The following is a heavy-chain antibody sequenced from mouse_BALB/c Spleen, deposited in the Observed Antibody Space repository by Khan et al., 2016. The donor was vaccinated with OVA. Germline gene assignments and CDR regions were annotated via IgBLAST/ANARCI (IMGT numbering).Heavy chain of an antibody. V-gene: IGHV9-3-1*01. CDR2: INTYTGEP. CDR3: ASSNGNYWFAY. J-gene: IGHJ3*01. Sequence: QIQLVQSGPELKKPGETVKISCKASGYTFTNYGMNWVKQAPGKGLKWMGWINTYTGEPTYADDFKGRFAFSLETSASTAYLQINNRKNEDTATYYCASSNGNYWFAYWGQETLVTVSA. D-gene: IGHD2-1*01. CDR1: GYTFTNYG.